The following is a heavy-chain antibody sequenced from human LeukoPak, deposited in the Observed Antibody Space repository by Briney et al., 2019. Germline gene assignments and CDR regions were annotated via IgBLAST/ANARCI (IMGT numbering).Heavy chain of an antibody. CDR1: GYTFTSYT. D-gene: IGHD3-10*01. Sequence: ASVKVSCKASGYTFTSYTMHWVRQTPGQRLEWMGWINAGNGNTEYSQKFQGRVTITRDTSASTAYMELSSLRSEDTAVYYCARETREGSFDYWGQGTLVTVSS. V-gene: IGHV1-3*01. CDR2: INAGNGNT. J-gene: IGHJ4*02. CDR3: ARETREGSFDY.